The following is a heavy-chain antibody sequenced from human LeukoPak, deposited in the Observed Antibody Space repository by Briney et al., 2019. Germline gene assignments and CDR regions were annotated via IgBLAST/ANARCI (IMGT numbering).Heavy chain of an antibody. D-gene: IGHD3-10*01. Sequence: PSETLSLTCDVSGVSIQSYWWSWIRQPPGKGLEWIGYIYYSGSTNYNPSLKSRVTISVDTSKNQFSLNLSSVTAADTAVYYCARVHGSSYYYYYMDVWGKGTTVTVSS. J-gene: IGHJ6*03. CDR3: ARVHGSSYYYYYMDV. CDR2: IYYSGST. V-gene: IGHV4-59*01. CDR1: GVSIQSYW.